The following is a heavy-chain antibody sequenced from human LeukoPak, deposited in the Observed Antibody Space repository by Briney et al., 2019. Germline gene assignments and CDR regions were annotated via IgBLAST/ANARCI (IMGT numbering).Heavy chain of an antibody. D-gene: IGHD2-15*01. CDR3: AKDPPGRHNLLLTILDE. CDR1: GFTFSSYW. Sequence: GGSLRLSCAASGFTFSSYWMSWVRQAPGKGLEWVANIKQDGSEKYYVDSVKGRFTISRDNAKKTLYLQMNSLGAEDSAVYYCAKDPPGRHNLLLTILDEWGQGTLVTVSS. CDR2: IKQDGSEK. J-gene: IGHJ4*02. V-gene: IGHV3-7*03.